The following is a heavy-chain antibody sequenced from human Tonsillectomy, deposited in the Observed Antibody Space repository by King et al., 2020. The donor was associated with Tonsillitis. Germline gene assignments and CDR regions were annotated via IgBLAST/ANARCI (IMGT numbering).Heavy chain of an antibody. CDR1: GASISSYY. V-gene: IGHV4-59*01. J-gene: IGHJ5*02. D-gene: IGHD3-22*01. Sequence: QLQESGPGLVKPSETLSLPCHVSGASISSYYWSWIRQPPGKGLEWIGYIHYSGSTNHNPSLKSRVTISIDTSKNQLSLKLNSVTAADTAVYYCARDLLHYYRNNDYYNWVDPWGQGTLVTVSS. CDR2: IHYSGST. CDR3: ARDLLHYYRNNDYYNWVDP.